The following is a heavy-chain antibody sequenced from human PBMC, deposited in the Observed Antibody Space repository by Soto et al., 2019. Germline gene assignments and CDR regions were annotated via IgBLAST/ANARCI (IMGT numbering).Heavy chain of an antibody. D-gene: IGHD5-18*01. V-gene: IGHV3-66*01. CDR1: GFTVSSNY. Sequence: EVQLVESGGGLVQPGGSLRLSCAASGFTVSSNYMSWVRQAPGKGLEWVSVIYSGGSTYYADSVKGRFTISRDNSKNTLYLQMNSLRAEDTAVYYCASNTGHYYYYMDVWGKGTTVTVS. CDR2: IYSGGST. J-gene: IGHJ6*03. CDR3: ASNTGHYYYYMDV.